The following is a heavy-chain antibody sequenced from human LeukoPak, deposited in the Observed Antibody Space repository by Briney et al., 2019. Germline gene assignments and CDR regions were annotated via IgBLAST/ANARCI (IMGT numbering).Heavy chain of an antibody. CDR2: ISGSAIST. CDR1: GFTFSNYA. V-gene: IGHV3-23*01. D-gene: IGHD1-20*01. Sequence: GGSLRLSCAASGFTFSNYAMTWVRPAPGKGLEWVSAISGSAISTYYADYVKGRFTISRDNSKNTVYLQMNNLRAEDTAIYYCAKDEVYNWHDVGGSYFDSWGQGTLVTVSS. CDR3: AKDEVYNWHDVGGSYFDS. J-gene: IGHJ4*02.